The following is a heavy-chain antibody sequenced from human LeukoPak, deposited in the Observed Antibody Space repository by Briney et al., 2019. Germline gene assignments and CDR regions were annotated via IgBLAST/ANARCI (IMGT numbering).Heavy chain of an antibody. J-gene: IGHJ3*02. V-gene: IGHV3-30*18. CDR1: GFTFSSYG. Sequence: GGSLRLSCAASGFTFSSYGMHWVRQAPGKGLEWVAVISYDGSNKYYADSVKGRFTISRDNSKNTLYLQMNSLRAEDTAVYYCAKDLIFNAFDIWGQGTMVTVSS. CDR3: AKDLIFNAFDI. CDR2: ISYDGSNK.